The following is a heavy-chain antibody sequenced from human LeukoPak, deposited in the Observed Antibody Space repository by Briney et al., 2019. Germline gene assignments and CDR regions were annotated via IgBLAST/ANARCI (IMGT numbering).Heavy chain of an antibody. Sequence: LRLSCAASGFTFSSYAMSWVRQAPGKGLEWIGYIYHSGSTYYNPSLKSRVTISVDRSKNQFSLKLSSVTAADTAVYYCARTDIAAVDYWGQGTLVTVSS. CDR2: IYHSGST. CDR3: ARTDIAAVDY. V-gene: IGHV4-30-2*01. D-gene: IGHD6-13*01. J-gene: IGHJ4*02. CDR1: GFTFSSYA.